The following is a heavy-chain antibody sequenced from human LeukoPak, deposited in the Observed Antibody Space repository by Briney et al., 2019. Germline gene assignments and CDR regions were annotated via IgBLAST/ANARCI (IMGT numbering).Heavy chain of an antibody. J-gene: IGHJ4*02. Sequence: GGSLRLSCAASGFTFSSYAMSWVRQAPWKGLEWVSGISGSGGSTYYADSVKGRFTISRDNSKNTLYLQMNSLRAEDTAVYYCAKKRVAVAGTHYFDYWGQGTLVTVSS. V-gene: IGHV3-23*01. CDR3: AKKRVAVAGTHYFDY. D-gene: IGHD6-19*01. CDR1: GFTFSSYA. CDR2: ISGSGGST.